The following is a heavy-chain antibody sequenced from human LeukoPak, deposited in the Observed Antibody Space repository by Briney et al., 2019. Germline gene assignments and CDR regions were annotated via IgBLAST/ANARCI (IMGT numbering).Heavy chain of an antibody. J-gene: IGHJ4*02. V-gene: IGHV4-34*01. Sequence: PSETLSLTCAVYGGSFSGYYWSWIRQPPGKGLEWIGEINHSGSTNYNPSLKSRVTISVDTSKNQFSLKLSSVTAADTAVYYCARDVVAAAGTWDYWGQGTLVTVSS. CDR3: ARDVVAAAGTWDY. CDR1: GGSFSGYY. CDR2: INHSGST. D-gene: IGHD6-13*01.